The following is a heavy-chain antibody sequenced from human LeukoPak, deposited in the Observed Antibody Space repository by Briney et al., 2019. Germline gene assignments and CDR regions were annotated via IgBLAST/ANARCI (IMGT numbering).Heavy chain of an antibody. V-gene: IGHV3-11*04. CDR1: GFTFSDYY. CDR2: ISSSGSTI. D-gene: IGHD3-3*01. Sequence: GGSLRLSCAASGFTFSDYYTSWIRQAPGKGLEWVSYISSSGSTIYYADSVKGRFTISRDNAKNSLYLQMNSLRAEDTAVYYCARDWYDFWSGHAFDIWGQGTMVTVSS. CDR3: ARDWYDFWSGHAFDI. J-gene: IGHJ3*02.